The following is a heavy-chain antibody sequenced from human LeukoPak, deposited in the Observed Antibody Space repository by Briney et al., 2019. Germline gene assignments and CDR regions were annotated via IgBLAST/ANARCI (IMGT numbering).Heavy chain of an antibody. Sequence: SETLSLTCTVSGGSISSGSYYWSWIRQPAGKGLEWIGRIYTSGSTNYNPSLKSRVTISVDTSKNQFSLKLSSVTAADTAVYYCAGTASSSWGQLLDYWGQGTLVTVSS. V-gene: IGHV4-61*02. D-gene: IGHD6-13*01. CDR3: AGTASSSWGQLLDY. CDR2: IYTSGST. J-gene: IGHJ4*02. CDR1: GGSISSGSYY.